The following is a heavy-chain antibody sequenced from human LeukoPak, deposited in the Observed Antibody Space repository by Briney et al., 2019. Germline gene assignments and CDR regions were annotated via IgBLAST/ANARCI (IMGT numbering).Heavy chain of an antibody. Sequence: ASVKVSCKASVYTFTGHYVHWVRQAPGQGLEWMGWINPNSGGINYAQKFQGRVTLTRDKSISTAYMELSSLTSDDTAVYYCARDKALDIVGTTADYWGQGTLVTVSS. CDR2: INPNSGGI. CDR3: ARDKALDIVGTTADY. CDR1: VYTFTGHY. D-gene: IGHD5-12*01. J-gene: IGHJ4*02. V-gene: IGHV1-2*02.